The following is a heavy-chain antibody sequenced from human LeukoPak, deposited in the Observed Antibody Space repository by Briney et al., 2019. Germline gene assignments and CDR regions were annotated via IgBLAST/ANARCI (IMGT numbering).Heavy chain of an antibody. V-gene: IGHV3-33*08. Sequence: GGSLRLSCAASGFTFSSYGMHWVRQAPGKGLEWVAVIWYGGSNKYYADSVKGRFTISRDNSKNTLYLQMNSLRAEDTAVYYCARGSGDDYYYSMDVWGKGTTVTVSS. CDR1: GFTFSSYG. D-gene: IGHD3-10*01. J-gene: IGHJ6*03. CDR3: ARGSGDDYYYSMDV. CDR2: IWYGGSNK.